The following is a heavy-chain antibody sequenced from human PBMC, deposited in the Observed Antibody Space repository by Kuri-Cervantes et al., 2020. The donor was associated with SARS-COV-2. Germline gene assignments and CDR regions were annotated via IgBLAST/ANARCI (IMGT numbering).Heavy chain of an antibody. CDR2: IKQDGSEK. J-gene: IGHJ6*03. CDR3: TTDTTGRYGDYLYYYYYYMDV. CDR1: GFTFSSYW. V-gene: IGHV3-7*03. D-gene: IGHD4-17*01. Sequence: GESLKISCAASGFTFSSYWMSWVHQAPGKGLEWVANIKQDGSEKYYVDSVKGRFTISRDNAKNSLYLQMNSLKTEDTAVYYCTTDTTGRYGDYLYYYYYYMDVWGKGTTVTVSS.